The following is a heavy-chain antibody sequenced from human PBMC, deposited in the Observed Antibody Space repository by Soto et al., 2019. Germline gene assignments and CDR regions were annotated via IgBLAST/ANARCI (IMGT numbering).Heavy chain of an antibody. V-gene: IGHV4-4*02. CDR2: IYHNGIT. D-gene: IGHD2-21*01. J-gene: IGHJ4*02. CDR3: ATVPPRIVVVLAEFPT. CDR1: GTSISSSYW. Sequence: QVQLKQSGPGLVRPSGTLSLTCRVSGTSISSSYWWAWVRQSPGKGLEWIGEIYHNGITKYNPSLXRRVXMXVDKSTNQFSLKLTSVTAADTAVYYCATVPPRIVVVLAEFPTWGQGTLVTVSS.